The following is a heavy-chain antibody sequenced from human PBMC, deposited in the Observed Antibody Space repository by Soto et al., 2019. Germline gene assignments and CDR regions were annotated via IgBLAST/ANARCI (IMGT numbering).Heavy chain of an antibody. Sequence: PGASLKISCKRSGYSFTIYWIGWVRQMPGKGLEWMGIIYPGDSDTRYSPSFEGQVTISADRSISTAYLQWSSLKTSDTAMYFCARRYCTSSTCYVDYWGQGTLGTVS. CDR2: IYPGDSDT. J-gene: IGHJ4*02. V-gene: IGHV5-51*01. CDR1: GYSFTIYW. D-gene: IGHD2-2*01. CDR3: ARRYCTSSTCYVDY.